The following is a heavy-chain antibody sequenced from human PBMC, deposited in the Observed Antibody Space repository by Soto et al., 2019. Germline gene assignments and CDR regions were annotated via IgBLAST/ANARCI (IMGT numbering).Heavy chain of an antibody. Sequence: SETLSLTCTVSGGSISSGVYSWTWIRQSPGKGLEWIGYTYQSGIAYYNPSLKSRVTISVDRSKNQFSLNLTSVTAADTAVYYCARDYYGMDVWGQGTTVTVSS. CDR1: GGSISSGVYS. CDR3: ARDYYGMDV. J-gene: IGHJ6*02. CDR2: TYQSGIA. V-gene: IGHV4-30-2*06.